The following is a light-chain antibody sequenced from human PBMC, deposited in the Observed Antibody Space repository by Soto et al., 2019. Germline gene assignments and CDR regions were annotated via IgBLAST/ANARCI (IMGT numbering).Light chain of an antibody. CDR1: QNINIH. V-gene: IGKV1-39*01. CDR2: AAS. CDR3: QQNYNSLWT. J-gene: IGKJ1*01. Sequence: DIQLTQSPSSLSASVGDRVTITCRASQNINIHLNWYQQKAFEAPKLLIYAASSLQTGVPPRFSGRGSGTDFTLIINSLQPEDFATYFCQQNYNSLWTFGQGTVVEIK.